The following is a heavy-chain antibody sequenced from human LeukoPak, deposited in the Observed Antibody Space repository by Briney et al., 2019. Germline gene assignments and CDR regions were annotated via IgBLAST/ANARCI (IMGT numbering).Heavy chain of an antibody. V-gene: IGHV3-11*04. J-gene: IGHJ4*02. CDR2: ISSSGSTI. CDR3: VRGSGWFDNEMYYFDY. D-gene: IGHD6-19*01. Sequence: GESLTLSCAASGFAFSDYYLSWIRQAPGKGLEWISYISSSGSTINYADSVKGRFTISRDNAKNSLYLQMNSLRAEDTAMYYCVRGSGWFDNEMYYFDYWGQGALVTVSS. CDR1: GFAFSDYY.